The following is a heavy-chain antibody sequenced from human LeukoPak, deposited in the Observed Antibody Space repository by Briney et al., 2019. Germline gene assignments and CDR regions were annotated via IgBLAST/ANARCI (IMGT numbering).Heavy chain of an antibody. CDR3: ASTAVVVPAAKYNWFDP. CDR2: IYYSGST. CDR1: GGSISSYC. D-gene: IGHD2-2*01. Sequence: SETLSLTCTVSGGSISSYCWSWIRQPPGKGLEWIGYIYYSGSTNYNPSLKSRVTISVDTSKNQFSLKLSSVTAADTAVYYCASTAVVVPAAKYNWFDPWGQGTLVTVSS. J-gene: IGHJ5*02. V-gene: IGHV4-59*01.